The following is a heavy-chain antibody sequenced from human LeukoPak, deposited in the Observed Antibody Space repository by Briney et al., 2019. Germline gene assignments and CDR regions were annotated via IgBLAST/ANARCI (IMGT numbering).Heavy chain of an antibody. CDR1: GGSISSYY. CDR3: ARDHHYDFWSGQSGGFDY. Sequence: PSETLSLTCTVSGGSISSYYWSWIRQPPGKGLEWIGYIYYSGSTNYNPSLKSRVTISVDTSKNQFSLKLSSVTAADTAVYYCARDHHYDFWSGQSGGFDYWGQGTLVTVSS. J-gene: IGHJ4*02. CDR2: IYYSGST. V-gene: IGHV4-59*01. D-gene: IGHD3-3*01.